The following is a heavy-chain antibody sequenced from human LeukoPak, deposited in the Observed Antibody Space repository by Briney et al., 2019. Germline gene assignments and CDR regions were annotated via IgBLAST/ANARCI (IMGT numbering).Heavy chain of an antibody. J-gene: IGHJ4*02. D-gene: IGHD6-13*01. CDR2: ISSNGGST. V-gene: IGHV3-64*01. CDR3: ARRAGSNWYMDY. CDR1: GVTFSSYA. Sequence: GGSLRLSCAASGVTFSSYAMHWVRQAPGKGLEYVSAISSNGGSTYYANSVKGRFTISRDNSKNTLYLQMGSLRAEDMAVYYCARRAGSNWYMDYWGQGTLVTVSS.